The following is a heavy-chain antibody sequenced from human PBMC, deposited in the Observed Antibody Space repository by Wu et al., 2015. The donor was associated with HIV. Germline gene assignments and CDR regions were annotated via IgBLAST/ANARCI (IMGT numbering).Heavy chain of an antibody. CDR1: GYPFIAFY. J-gene: IGHJ4*02. V-gene: IGHV1-2*02. CDR2: INPQTGGT. CDR3: ARVHFDDWSFDY. D-gene: IGHD3-9*01. Sequence: QVQMVQSGAEVKKPGASVKVSCETSGYPFIAFYINWVRQVPGQGFEWLGWINPQTGGTNYAQKFRGRVTMTRDTSISTVYMELSRLRSDDTAVYYCARVHFDDWSFDYWGQGTLVTASS.